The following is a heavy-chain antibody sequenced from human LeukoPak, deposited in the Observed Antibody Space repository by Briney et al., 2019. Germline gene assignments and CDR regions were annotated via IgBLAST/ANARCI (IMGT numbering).Heavy chain of an antibody. CDR1: DDSISDYY. CDR3: AKSPYYYDSSGYFDY. CDR2: FHNSGTS. V-gene: IGHV4-59*01. J-gene: IGHJ4*02. Sequence: PSETLSLTCTVSDDSISDYYRGWIRQPPGKGLEWIGYFHNSGTSTYNPSLKSRVTISADTSKNQFSLKLNSLTTADTAVYYCAKSPYYYDSSGYFDYWGQGTLVTVSS. D-gene: IGHD3-22*01.